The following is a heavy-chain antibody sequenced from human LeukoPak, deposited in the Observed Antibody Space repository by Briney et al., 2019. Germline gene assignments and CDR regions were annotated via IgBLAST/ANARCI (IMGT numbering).Heavy chain of an antibody. V-gene: IGHV3-23*01. Sequence: GGSLRLSCAASGFTFSSYAMSWVRQVPGKGLEWVSVISGSGDNTYYADSVKGRFTISRDNSKNTLYLQMNSLRAEDTAVYYCAKGGVDGDYGNYFDYWGQGTLVTVSS. CDR3: AKGGVDGDYGNYFDY. CDR1: GFTFSSYA. CDR2: ISGSGDNT. D-gene: IGHD4-17*01. J-gene: IGHJ4*02.